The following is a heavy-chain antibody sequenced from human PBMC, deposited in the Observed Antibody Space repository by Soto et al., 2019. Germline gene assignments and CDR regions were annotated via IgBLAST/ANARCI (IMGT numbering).Heavy chain of an antibody. D-gene: IGHD6-19*01. CDR3: ARDDIPGIAVATYGMDV. Sequence: GGSLRLSCAASGFAFSTYGMHWVRQAPGKGLERVAVIWYDGNNQYYTDSVEGRFTISRDNSHNTLYLQMNSLRAEDTAVYYCARDDIPGIAVATYGMDVWGQGTTVTVSS. CDR2: IWYDGNNQ. CDR1: GFAFSTYG. V-gene: IGHV3-33*01. J-gene: IGHJ6*02.